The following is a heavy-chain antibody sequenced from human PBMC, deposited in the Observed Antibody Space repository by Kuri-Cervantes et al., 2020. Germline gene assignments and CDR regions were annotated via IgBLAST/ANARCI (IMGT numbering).Heavy chain of an antibody. CDR2: ISGSGGST. Sequence: GESLKISCAASGFTFSSYSMHWVRQAPGKGLEWVSAISGSGGSTYYADSVKGRFTISRDNSKNTLYLQMNSLRAEDTAVYYCARDRYQLLYGMDVWGQGTTVTVSS. J-gene: IGHJ6*02. V-gene: IGHV3-23*01. CDR1: GFTFSSYS. D-gene: IGHD2-2*01. CDR3: ARDRYQLLYGMDV.